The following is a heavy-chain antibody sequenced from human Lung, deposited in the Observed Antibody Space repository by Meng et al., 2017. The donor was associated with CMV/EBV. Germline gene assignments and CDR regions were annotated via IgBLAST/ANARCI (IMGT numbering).Heavy chain of an antibody. CDR3: ARDNNWGPGY. Sequence: ASVXVSCKASGYTFTAHYFHWVRQAPGQGLEWMGWIHPRRGNTNYAQQFQGRVTLTRDTSINTGYMELTRLTSDDTAVYYCARDNNWGPGYWGQGTLVTVSS. J-gene: IGHJ4*02. CDR1: GYTFTAHY. CDR2: IHPRRGNT. V-gene: IGHV1-2*02. D-gene: IGHD7-27*01.